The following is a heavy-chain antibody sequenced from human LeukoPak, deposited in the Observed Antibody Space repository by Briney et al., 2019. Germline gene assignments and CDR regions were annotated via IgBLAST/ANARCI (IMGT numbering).Heavy chain of an antibody. CDR2: ISGSGGST. V-gene: IGHV3-23*01. CDR3: AKVPNGDQSWYYYMDV. Sequence: GGSLRLSCAASGFTFSSYAMSWVRQAPGKGLERVSAISGSGGSTYYADSVKGRFTISRDNSKNTLYLQMNSLRAEDTAVYYCAKVPNGDQSWYYYMDVWGRGTTVTVSS. CDR1: GFTFSSYA. J-gene: IGHJ6*03. D-gene: IGHD3-10*01.